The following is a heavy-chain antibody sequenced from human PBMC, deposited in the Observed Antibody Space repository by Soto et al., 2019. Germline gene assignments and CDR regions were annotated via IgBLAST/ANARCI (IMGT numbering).Heavy chain of an antibody. Sequence: QVQLVQSGAEVKKPGSSVKVSCKASGGTFSSYAISWVRQAPGQGLEWMGGIIPIFGTANYAQKFQGRVTITADESTSTAYMELSSLRSEDTAVYYCARAIPQSSIAAAGYYYYGMDVWGQGTTVTVSS. V-gene: IGHV1-69*12. CDR3: ARAIPQSSIAAAGYYYYGMDV. CDR1: GGTFSSYA. CDR2: IIPIFGTA. J-gene: IGHJ6*02. D-gene: IGHD6-13*01.